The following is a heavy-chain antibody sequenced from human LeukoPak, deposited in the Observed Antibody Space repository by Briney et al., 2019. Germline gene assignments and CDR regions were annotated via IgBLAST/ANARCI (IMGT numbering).Heavy chain of an antibody. CDR2: ISWNSGSI. CDR3: AKDSSYSTATTSLDH. J-gene: IGHJ4*02. V-gene: IGHV3-9*01. D-gene: IGHD1-1*01. CDR1: GFTFDDYA. Sequence: GGSLRLSCTASGFTFDDYAMHWVRQAPGKGLEWVSGISWNSGSIGYVDSVKGRFTISRDNAKNSLYLRMDSLRAEDTALYYCAKDSSYSTATTSLDHWGQGTLVTVSS.